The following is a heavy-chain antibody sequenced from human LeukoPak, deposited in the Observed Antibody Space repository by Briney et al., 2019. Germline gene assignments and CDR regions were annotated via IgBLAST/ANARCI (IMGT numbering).Heavy chain of an antibody. CDR1: GFTFSDYY. Sequence: GGSLRLSCAASGFTFSDYYMSWSRQAPGKGLEWVSYISSSGSTIYYADSVKGRFTISRDNAKNSLYLQMNSLRAEGTAVYYRARLRVGYDSSGYYYYYYMDVWGKGATVTVSS. CDR2: ISSSGSTI. D-gene: IGHD3-22*01. J-gene: IGHJ6*03. CDR3: ARLRVGYDSSGYYYYYYMDV. V-gene: IGHV3-11*01.